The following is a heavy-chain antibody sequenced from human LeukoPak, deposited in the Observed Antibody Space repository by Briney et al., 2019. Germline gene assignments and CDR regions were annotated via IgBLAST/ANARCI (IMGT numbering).Heavy chain of an antibody. J-gene: IGHJ4*02. Sequence: SETLSLTCTVSGGSISSYYWSWIRQPAGKGLEWIGRIYTSGSTNYNPSLKSRVTMSVDTSKNQFSLKLSSVTAADTAVYYCARGGTYYYDSSGYYYGYWGQGTLVTVSP. D-gene: IGHD3-22*01. CDR3: ARGGTYYYDSSGYYYGY. V-gene: IGHV4-4*07. CDR1: GGSISSYY. CDR2: IYTSGST.